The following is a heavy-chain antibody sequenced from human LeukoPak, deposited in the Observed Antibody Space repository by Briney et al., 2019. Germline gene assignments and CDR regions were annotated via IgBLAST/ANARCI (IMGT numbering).Heavy chain of an antibody. J-gene: IGHJ4*02. CDR1: GYSFTSYW. CDR3: ARVGVRGVNGRAYFDY. D-gene: IGHD3-10*01. Sequence: GESLKISCKGSGYSFTSYWIGWVRQMPGKGLEWMGNIYPGDSDTRYSPSFQGQVTFSADKSISTAYLQWNSLKASDTAIYYCARVGVRGVNGRAYFDYWGQGTLVTVSS. V-gene: IGHV5-51*01. CDR2: IYPGDSDT.